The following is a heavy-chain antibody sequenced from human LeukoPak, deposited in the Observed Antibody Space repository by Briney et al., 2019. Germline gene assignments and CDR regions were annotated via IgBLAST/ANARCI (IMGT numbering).Heavy chain of an antibody. CDR1: GYTFTSYA. J-gene: IGHJ3*02. D-gene: IGHD3-22*01. V-gene: IGHV1-3*03. CDR2: INAGNGNT. Sequence: GASVKVSCKASGYTFTSYAMHWVRQAPGQRLEWMGWINAGNGNTKYSQEFQGRVTITRDTSASTAYMELSSLRSEDMAVYYCARAYYYDSSGYLKGDAFDIWGQGTMVTVSS. CDR3: ARAYYYDSSGYLKGDAFDI.